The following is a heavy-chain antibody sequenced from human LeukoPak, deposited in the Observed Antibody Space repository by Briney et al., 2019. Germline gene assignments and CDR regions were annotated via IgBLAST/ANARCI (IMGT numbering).Heavy chain of an antibody. CDR2: IYYSGST. V-gene: IGHV4-39*01. D-gene: IGHD3-22*01. CDR3: ARGGYYDTSGYYY. J-gene: IGHJ4*02. Sequence: SETLSLTCTVSGGSISSSDNYWGWIRQPPGKGLEWIGSIYYSGSTYYNPSLKSRVTISVDTSKNQFSLKLSSVTAADTAVYYCARGGYYDTSGYYYWGQGTLVTVSS. CDR1: GGSISSSDNY.